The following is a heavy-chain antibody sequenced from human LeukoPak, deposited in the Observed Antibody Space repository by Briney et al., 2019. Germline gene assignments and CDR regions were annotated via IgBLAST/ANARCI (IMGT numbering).Heavy chain of an antibody. CDR2: IYYSGST. CDR1: GGSINSYY. D-gene: IGHD2-15*01. V-gene: IGHV4-59*01. CDR3: ARSDYSTYFDY. Sequence: SETLSLTCTVSGGSINSYYWSWIRQPPGKGLEWIGYIYYSGSTNYNPSLKSRVTISVETSKNQFSLKLRSVTAADTAVYHCARSDYSTYFDYWGQGTLVTVSS. J-gene: IGHJ4*02.